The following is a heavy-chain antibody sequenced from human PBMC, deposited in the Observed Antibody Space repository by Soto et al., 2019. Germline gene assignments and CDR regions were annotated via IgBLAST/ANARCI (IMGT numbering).Heavy chain of an antibody. Sequence: GGSLRLSCAASGFTFDDYTMHWVRQAPGKGLEWVSLISWDGGSTYYADSVKGRFTISRDNSKNSLYLQMNSLRTEDTALYYCAKEGPLDTMNFPQGYYFDYWGQGTLVTVSS. CDR2: ISWDGGST. V-gene: IGHV3-43*01. CDR3: AKEGPLDTMNFPQGYYFDY. CDR1: GFTFDDYT. J-gene: IGHJ4*02. D-gene: IGHD3-22*01.